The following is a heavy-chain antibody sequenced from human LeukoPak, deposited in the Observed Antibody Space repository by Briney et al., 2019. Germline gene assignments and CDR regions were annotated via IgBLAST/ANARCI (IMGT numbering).Heavy chain of an antibody. V-gene: IGHV3-74*01. J-gene: IGHJ4*02. D-gene: IGHD1-26*01. Sequence: GGSLRLSCAASGLTFSSYWMHWVREATGKGLVWVSRINSDGSGTTYADSVKGRFTISRDNAKNTLYLQMNSLRAEDTAVYYCARVRSGSFFDYWGQGTLVTVSS. CDR2: INSDGSGT. CDR1: GLTFSSYW. CDR3: ARVRSGSFFDY.